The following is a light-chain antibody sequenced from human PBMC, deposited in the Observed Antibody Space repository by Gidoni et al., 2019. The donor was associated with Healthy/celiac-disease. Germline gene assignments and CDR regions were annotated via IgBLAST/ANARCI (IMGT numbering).Light chain of an antibody. Sequence: QSALTQPASVSGSPGPSITISCTGTSSDVGGYDYASWYQQHPGKAPKLMIYEVSNRPSGVSNRFSGSKSGNTASLTISGLRAEDEADYYCSSYTSSSTLWLFGGGSKLTVL. J-gene: IGLJ3*02. CDR3: SSYTSSSTLWL. V-gene: IGLV2-14*01. CDR2: EVS. CDR1: SSDVGGYDY.